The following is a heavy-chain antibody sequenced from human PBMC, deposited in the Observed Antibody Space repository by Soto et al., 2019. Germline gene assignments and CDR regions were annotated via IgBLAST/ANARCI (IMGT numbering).Heavy chain of an antibody. CDR2: IYSGGST. CDR1: GFTVSSNY. Sequence: PGGSLRLSCAASGFTVSSNYMSWVRQAPGKWLEWVSVIYSGGSTYYADSVKGRFTISRDNSKNTLYLQMNSLRAEDTAVYYCARDKRRGSYGSHGMDVWGKGXTVTVSS. CDR3: ARDKRRGSYGSHGMDV. D-gene: IGHD5-18*01. V-gene: IGHV3-53*01. J-gene: IGHJ6*04.